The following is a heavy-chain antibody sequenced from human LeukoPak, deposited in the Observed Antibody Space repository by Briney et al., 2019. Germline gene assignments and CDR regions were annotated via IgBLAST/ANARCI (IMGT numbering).Heavy chain of an antibody. CDR3: ARERGLTGDRGGFDY. V-gene: IGHV4-59*01. CDR2: IYYSGST. D-gene: IGHD7-27*01. CDR1: GGSISSYY. Sequence: PSETLSLTCTVSGGSISSYYWSWIRQPPGKGLEWIGYIYYSGSTNYNPSLKSRVTISVDTSKNQFSLKLSSVTAADTAVYYCARERGLTGDRGGFDYWGQGTLVTVSS. J-gene: IGHJ4*02.